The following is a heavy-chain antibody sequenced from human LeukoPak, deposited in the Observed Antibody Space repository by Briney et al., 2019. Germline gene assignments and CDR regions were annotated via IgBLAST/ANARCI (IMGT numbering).Heavy chain of an antibody. V-gene: IGHV3-23*01. D-gene: IGHD3-22*01. J-gene: IGHJ4*02. CDR2: ISGSGGST. CDR1: GFTFSSYW. CDR3: AKDQTMIVARFDY. Sequence: PGGSLRLSCAASGFTFSSYWMSWVRQAPGKGLEWVSAISGSGGSTYYADSVKGRFTISRDNSKNTLYLQMNSLRAEDTAVYYCAKDQTMIVARFDYWGQGTLVTVSS.